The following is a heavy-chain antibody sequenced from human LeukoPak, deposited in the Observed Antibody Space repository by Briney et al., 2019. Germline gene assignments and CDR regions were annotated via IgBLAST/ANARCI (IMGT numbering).Heavy chain of an antibody. CDR1: GGSISSSNW. Sequence: SETLSLTCAVSGGSISSSNWWSWVRQPPGMGLEWIGSIYYTGNTYYNASLKSQVSISIDTSKNQFSLKLTSVTAADTAVYYCARQTGSGLFTLPGGQGTLVTVSS. V-gene: IGHV4-39*01. CDR3: ARQTGSGLFTLP. D-gene: IGHD3-10*01. J-gene: IGHJ4*02. CDR2: IYYTGNT.